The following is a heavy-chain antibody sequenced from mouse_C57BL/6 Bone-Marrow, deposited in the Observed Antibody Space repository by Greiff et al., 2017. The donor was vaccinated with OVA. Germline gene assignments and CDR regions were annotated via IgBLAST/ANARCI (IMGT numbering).Heavy chain of an antibody. Sequence: QVQLQQPGAELVKPGASVTMSCKASGYTFTSYWITWVKQRPGQGLEWIGDIYPGSGSTNYNEKFKSKATLTVDTSSSTAYMHLISRTSEDSAFYYCSRWGWLPSFDYWGQGTTLTVSS. D-gene: IGHD2-3*01. CDR2: IYPGSGST. V-gene: IGHV1-55*01. CDR1: GYTFTSYW. CDR3: SRWGWLPSFDY. J-gene: IGHJ2*01.